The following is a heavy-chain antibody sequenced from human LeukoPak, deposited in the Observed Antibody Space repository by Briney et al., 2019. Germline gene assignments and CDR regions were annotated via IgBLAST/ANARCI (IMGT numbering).Heavy chain of an antibody. J-gene: IGHJ4*02. CDR1: GFTFSSYA. CDR2: IWYDGSNK. Sequence: GGSLRLSCAASGFTFSSYAMSWVRQAPGKGLEWVAVIWYDGSNKNYADSLKGRFTISRDNSENTLYLQMDSLRAEDTAVYYCARARDNYDRSGFSALDYWGQGTLVTVSS. V-gene: IGHV3-33*08. CDR3: ARARDNYDRSGFSALDY. D-gene: IGHD3-22*01.